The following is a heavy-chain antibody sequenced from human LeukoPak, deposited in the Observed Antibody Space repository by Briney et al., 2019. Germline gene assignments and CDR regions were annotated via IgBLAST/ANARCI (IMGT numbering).Heavy chain of an antibody. CDR3: AKSNWGMIVKGPFDY. Sequence: GRSLRLSCAASGFTFSSYGMHWVRQAPGKGLEWVAVIWYDGSNKYYADSVKGRFTISRDNSKNTLYLQMNSLRAEDTALYYCAKSNWGMIVKGPFDYWGQGTLVTVSS. CDR2: IWYDGSNK. J-gene: IGHJ4*02. V-gene: IGHV3-33*06. CDR1: GFTFSSYG. D-gene: IGHD3-22*01.